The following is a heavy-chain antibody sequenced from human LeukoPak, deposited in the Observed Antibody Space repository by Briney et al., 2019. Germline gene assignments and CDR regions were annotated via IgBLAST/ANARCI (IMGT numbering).Heavy chain of an antibody. CDR2: IRYDASNK. J-gene: IGHJ4*02. CDR3: TKGGYYGSGEIDY. D-gene: IGHD3-10*01. CDR1: GFTFNTYS. V-gene: IGHV3-30*02. Sequence: GGSLRLSCAASGFTFNTYSMNWVRQAPGKGLEWVAFIRYDASNKYYADSVKGRFTISRDNSKNTLYLQMNSLRPEDTAVYYCTKGGYYGSGEIDYWGQGTLVTVSS.